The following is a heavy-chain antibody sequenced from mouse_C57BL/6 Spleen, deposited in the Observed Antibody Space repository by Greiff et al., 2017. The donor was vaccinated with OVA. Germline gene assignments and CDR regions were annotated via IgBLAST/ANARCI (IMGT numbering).Heavy chain of an antibody. D-gene: IGHD2-4*01. V-gene: IGHV2-2*01. CDR2: IWSGGST. J-gene: IGHJ2*01. CDR1: GFSLTSYG. Sequence: QVQLQQSGPGLVQPSQSLSITCPVSGFSLTSYGVHWVRQSPGKGLEWLGVIWSGGSTDYNAAFISRLSISKDTTKTQVFFKMHSLQADDTAIYYCASNGGYDYDRMYCFDYWGQGTTLTVSS. CDR3: ASNGGYDYDRMYCFDY.